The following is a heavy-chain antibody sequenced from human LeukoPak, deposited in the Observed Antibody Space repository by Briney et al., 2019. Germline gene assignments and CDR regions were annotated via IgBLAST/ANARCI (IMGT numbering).Heavy chain of an antibody. Sequence: SETLSLTCAVSGYSISSGYYWGWIRQPPGKGLEWIGSIYHSGSTYYNPSLKSRVTISVDTSKNQFSLKLSSVTAADTAVYYCARHVRWGRAARSHFDYWGQGTLVTVSS. CDR2: IYHSGST. J-gene: IGHJ4*02. V-gene: IGHV4-38-2*01. CDR3: ARHVRWGRAARSHFDY. CDR1: GYSISSGYY. D-gene: IGHD6-6*01.